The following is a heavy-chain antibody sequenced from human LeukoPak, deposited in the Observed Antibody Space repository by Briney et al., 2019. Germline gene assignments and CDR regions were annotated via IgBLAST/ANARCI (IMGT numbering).Heavy chain of an antibody. D-gene: IGHD5-24*01. CDR2: LYDGGTT. CDR1: GGSISGYY. CDR3: ARGGWLQSLDY. J-gene: IGHJ4*02. V-gene: IGHV4-59*01. Sequence: SETLSLTCTVSGGSISGYYWSWIRQAPGKGLEWIGYLYDGGTTNYNPSLGSRVSISVGTSNKQLSLKMTSMTAADTAVYFCARGGWLQSLDYWGQGSLVTVSS.